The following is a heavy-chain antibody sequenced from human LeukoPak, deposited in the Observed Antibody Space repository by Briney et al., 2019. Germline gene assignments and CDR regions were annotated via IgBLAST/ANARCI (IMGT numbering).Heavy chain of an antibody. V-gene: IGHV4-39*01. J-gene: IGHJ4*02. CDR2: IYYSGST. CDR3: ARGEYCTNGVCSTFDY. D-gene: IGHD2-8*01. Sequence: PSQTLSLTCTVSGGSISSSSYYWGWIRQPPGKGLEWIGRIYYSGSTYYNPSLKSRVTISVDTSKTQFSLKLSSVTAADTAVYYCARGEYCTNGVCSTFDYWGQGTLVTVSS. CDR1: GGSISSSSYY.